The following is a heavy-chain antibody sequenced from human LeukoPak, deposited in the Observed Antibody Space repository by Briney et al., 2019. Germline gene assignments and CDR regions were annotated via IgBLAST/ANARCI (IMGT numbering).Heavy chain of an antibody. J-gene: IGHJ4*02. Sequence: GGSLRLSCAASGFTLSSYSMNWVRQAPGKGLEWVSSISRSSAYIYYADSVKGRFTISRDNAKNSLYLQMNSLRAEDTAVYYCARGRRSGSRLVGLTFDYWGQGTLVTVSS. CDR3: ARGRRSGSRLVGLTFDY. V-gene: IGHV3-21*01. CDR1: GFTLSSYS. CDR2: ISRSSAYI. D-gene: IGHD1-26*01.